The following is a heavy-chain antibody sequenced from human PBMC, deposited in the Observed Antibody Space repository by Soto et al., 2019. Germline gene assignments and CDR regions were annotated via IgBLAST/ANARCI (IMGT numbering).Heavy chain of an antibody. D-gene: IGHD5-12*01. CDR2: IYYSGST. Sequence: SETLSLTCTVSGGSISSSSYYWGWIRQPPGKGLEWIGSIYYSGSTYYNPSLKSRVTISVDTSKNQFSLKLSSVTAADTAVYYCARLIGSGGYAPGDSPRGYFDYWGQGTLVTVSS. CDR3: ARLIGSGGYAPGDSPRGYFDY. V-gene: IGHV4-39*01. CDR1: GGSISSSSYY. J-gene: IGHJ4*02.